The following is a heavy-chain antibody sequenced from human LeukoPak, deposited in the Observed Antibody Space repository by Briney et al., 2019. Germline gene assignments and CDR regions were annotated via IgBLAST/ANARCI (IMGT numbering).Heavy chain of an antibody. D-gene: IGHD3-10*01. J-gene: IGHJ4*02. CDR1: GYSFTNHY. CDR2: IYPGDSDT. CDR3: ARRGYGSGNYYYPN. Sequence: GESLKISCKGSGYSFTNHYIGWVRLMPGKGLEWMGIIYPGDSDTRYSPSIQGQVTISADKSISTAYLQWSSLKASDIAMYYCARRGYGSGNYYYPNWGQGTLVTVSS. V-gene: IGHV5-51*01.